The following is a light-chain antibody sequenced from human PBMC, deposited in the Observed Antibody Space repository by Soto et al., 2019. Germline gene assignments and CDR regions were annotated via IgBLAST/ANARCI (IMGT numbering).Light chain of an antibody. CDR3: QSYDSGLSGYV. CDR1: SSNIGAGYD. V-gene: IGLV1-40*01. Sequence: QSVLTQPPSVSGAPGQRVTISCTGSSSNIGAGYDVHWYQQLPGTAPKLLIYGNSNRPSGVPDRFSGSKSGTSASLATTGLQAEDEADYYCQSYDSGLSGYVFGTGTKFTVL. CDR2: GNS. J-gene: IGLJ1*01.